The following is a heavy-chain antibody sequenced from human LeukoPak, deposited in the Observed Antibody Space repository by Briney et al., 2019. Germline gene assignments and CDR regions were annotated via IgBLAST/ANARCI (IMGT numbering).Heavy chain of an antibody. D-gene: IGHD3-10*01. CDR3: ARMARDRFGELLLSSFDY. V-gene: IGHV3-48*04. J-gene: IGHJ4*02. Sequence: PGGSLRLSCAASGFTFSSYSMNWVRQAPGKGLEWVSYISSSSSTIYYADSVKGRFTISRDNAKNSLYLQMNSLRAEDTAVYYCARMARDRFGELLLSSFDYWGQGTLVTVSS. CDR2: ISSSSSTI. CDR1: GFTFSSYS.